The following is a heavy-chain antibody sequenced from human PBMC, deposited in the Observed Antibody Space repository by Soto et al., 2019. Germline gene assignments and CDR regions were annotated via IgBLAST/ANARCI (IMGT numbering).Heavy chain of an antibody. D-gene: IGHD5-12*01. V-gene: IGHV4-39*01. CDR3: ARGIGYYFDY. J-gene: IGHJ4*02. CDR2: IHYGGST. Sequence: ALTCTVSGGSISSSSYYWGWIRQPPGKGLECIGNIHYGGSTYYNPSLKSRVTISVDMSKNQFSLKLSSVTAADSAVYYCARGIGYYFDYWGQGTLVTVSS. CDR1: GGSISSSSYY.